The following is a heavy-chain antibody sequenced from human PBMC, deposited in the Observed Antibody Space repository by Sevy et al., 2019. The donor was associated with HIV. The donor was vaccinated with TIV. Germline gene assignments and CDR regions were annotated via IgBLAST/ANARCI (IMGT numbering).Heavy chain of an antibody. CDR3: ARERARKGKNDAVDI. Sequence: GGSLRLSCAASGFTVSSNYMSWVRQAPGKGLEWVSVIYSGGSTYYADSVKGRFTISRDNSKNTLYLQMNSLRAEDTAVYYCARERARKGKNDAVDIWGQGTMVTVSS. CDR2: IYSGGST. CDR1: GFTVSSNY. J-gene: IGHJ3*02. V-gene: IGHV3-53*01.